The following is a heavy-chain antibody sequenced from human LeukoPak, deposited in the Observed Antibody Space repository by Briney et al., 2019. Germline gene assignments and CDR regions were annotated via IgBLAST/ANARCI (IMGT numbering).Heavy chain of an antibody. J-gene: IGHJ4*02. CDR2: IFPSGGEI. V-gene: IGHV3-53*01. CDR1: GFTVSSNS. D-gene: IGHD2-8*02. Sequence: GGSLRLSCTVSGFTVSSNSMSWVRQPPGKGLEWVSSIFPSGGEIHYADSVRGRFTISRDNSKSTLSLQMNSLRAEDTAIYYCATYRQVLLPFESWGQGTLVTVSS. CDR3: ATYRQVLLPFES.